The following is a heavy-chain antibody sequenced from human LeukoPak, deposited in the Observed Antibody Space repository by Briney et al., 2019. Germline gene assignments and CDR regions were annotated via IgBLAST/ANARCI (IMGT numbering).Heavy chain of an antibody. D-gene: IGHD2-2*01. CDR1: GFTFSNYA. Sequence: GGSLRLSCAASGFTFSNYAMSWVRQAPGEALEWVSAISGSGGGTYYADSVKGRFTISRDNSKNTLYLQMNSLRAEDTAVYYCAKPVGTRLPGDFDYWGQGTLVTVSS. CDR2: ISGSGGGT. CDR3: AKPVGTRLPGDFDY. J-gene: IGHJ4*02. V-gene: IGHV3-23*01.